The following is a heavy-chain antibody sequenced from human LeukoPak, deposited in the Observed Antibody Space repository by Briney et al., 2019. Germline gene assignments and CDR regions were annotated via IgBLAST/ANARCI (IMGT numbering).Heavy chain of an antibody. CDR2: IKNDGSYA. CDR3: AKDFKGYDSSGYYHHGPIDY. CDR1: GFTFSTYW. V-gene: IGHV3-74*01. Sequence: GGSLRLSCAASGFTFSTYWMHWVRQAPGKGLVWVSRIKNDGSYADYADSVKGRFTISRDNAKNTLFLQMNSLRVEDTAVYYCAKDFKGYDSSGYYHHGPIDYWGQGTLVTVSS. J-gene: IGHJ4*02. D-gene: IGHD3-22*01.